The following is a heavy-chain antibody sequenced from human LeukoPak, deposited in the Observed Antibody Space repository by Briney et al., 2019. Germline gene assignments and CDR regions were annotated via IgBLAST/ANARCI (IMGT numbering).Heavy chain of an antibody. J-gene: IGHJ4*02. V-gene: IGHV3-53*01. Sequence: GGSLRLSCAASGFTVSSNYMSWVRQAPGKGLEWVSVIYSGGSTYYADSVKGRFTISRDNSKNTLYLQMNSLRAEDTAVYYCAREYGDYDGGGFDYWGQGTLVTVSS. D-gene: IGHD4-17*01. CDR1: GFTVSSNY. CDR2: IYSGGST. CDR3: AREYGDYDGGGFDY.